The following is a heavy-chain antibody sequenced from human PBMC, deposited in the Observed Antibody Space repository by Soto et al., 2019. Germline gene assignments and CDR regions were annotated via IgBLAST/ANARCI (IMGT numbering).Heavy chain of an antibody. D-gene: IGHD2-2*01. J-gene: IGHJ4*02. CDR1: GFTVSSKY. CDR2: IYSGGTT. CDR3: ARVGDCSSVSCSKVFDY. V-gene: IGHV3-53*02. Sequence: EVQLVETGGGLIQPGGSLRLSCADSGFTVSSKYMTWVRQAPGKGLEWVSGIYSGGTTYYADSVEGRFTISLDNSKNTLYRHMSSLRVDHTTVYFCARVGDCSSVSCSKVFDYWGQGTQVTVSS.